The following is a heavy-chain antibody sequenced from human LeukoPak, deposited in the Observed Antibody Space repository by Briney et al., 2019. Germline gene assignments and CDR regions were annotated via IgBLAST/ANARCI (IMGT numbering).Heavy chain of an antibody. CDR2: INHSGST. CDR3: ARVGGDGTYYYYMDV. CDR1: GGSFSGYY. J-gene: IGHJ6*03. Sequence: SGTLSLTCAVYGGSFSGYYWSWIRQPPGKGLEWIGEINHSGSTNYNPSLKSRVTISVDTSKNQFSLKLSSVTAADTAVYYCARVGGDGTYYYYMDVWGKGTTVTVSS. V-gene: IGHV4-34*01. D-gene: IGHD1-7*01.